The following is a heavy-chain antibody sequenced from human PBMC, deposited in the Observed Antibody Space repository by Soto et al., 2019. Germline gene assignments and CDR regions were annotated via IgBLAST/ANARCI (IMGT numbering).Heavy chain of an antibody. Sequence: GASVKVSCTASGGTFSSYAISWVRQAPGQGLEWMGGIIPIFGTADYAQKFQGRVTITADESTSTAYMELSSLRSEDTAVYYCAGPPELTRIYYYYGMDVWGQGTTVTVS. CDR3: AGPPELTRIYYYYGMDV. CDR1: GGTFSSYA. J-gene: IGHJ6*02. V-gene: IGHV1-69*13. D-gene: IGHD1-7*01. CDR2: IIPIFGTA.